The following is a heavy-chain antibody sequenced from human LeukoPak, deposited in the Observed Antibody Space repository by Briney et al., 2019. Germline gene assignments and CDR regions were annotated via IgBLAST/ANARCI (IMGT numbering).Heavy chain of an antibody. D-gene: IGHD4-23*01. V-gene: IGHV3-23*01. Sequence: SGGSLRLSCAASGFTFSSYAMSWVRQAPGKGLEWVSAISGSGGCTYYADSVKGRFTISRDNAKNSLYLQMNSLGAEDTALYYCAKDTNGGNSYHYGMDVWGQGTTVTVSS. J-gene: IGHJ6*02. CDR2: ISGSGGCT. CDR3: AKDTNGGNSYHYGMDV. CDR1: GFTFSSYA.